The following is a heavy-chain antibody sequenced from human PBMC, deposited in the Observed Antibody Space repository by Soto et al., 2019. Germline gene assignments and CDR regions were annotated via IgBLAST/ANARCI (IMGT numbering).Heavy chain of an antibody. CDR1: GGSISSGGYS. CDR3: ASAPGP. J-gene: IGHJ5*02. CDR2: IYHSGST. Sequence: QLQLQESGSGLVKPSQTLSLTCAVSGGSISSGGYSWSWIRQPPGKGLEWIGYIYHSGSTYYNPSLKSRVTTAVDRPKNHSSRKLGCGPAAAPALYSCASAPGPGGQGPLVPV. V-gene: IGHV4-30-2*01.